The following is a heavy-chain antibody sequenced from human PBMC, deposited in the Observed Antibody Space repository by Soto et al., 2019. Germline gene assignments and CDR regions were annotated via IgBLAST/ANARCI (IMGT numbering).Heavy chain of an antibody. J-gene: IGHJ4*02. CDR2: VNQDGSDQ. D-gene: IGHD3-16*01. CDR1: GFTFSRSW. CDR3: ARGGGNFDH. Sequence: EVQLVESGGGLVQPGGSLRLTCAASGFTFSRSWMSWVRQAPGKGLEWVANVNQDGSDQNYVDSVRGRFTVSRDNAKNSLFLEMNSLGAEDTAVYYCARGGGNFDHWGQGTLVTVSS. V-gene: IGHV3-7*04.